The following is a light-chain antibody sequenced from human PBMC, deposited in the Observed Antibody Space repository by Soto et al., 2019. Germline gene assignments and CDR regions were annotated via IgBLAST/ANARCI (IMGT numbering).Light chain of an antibody. Sequence: IQLTQSPTTLPASVGDRVTLTCRASESISNWLAWYQQRPGTAPKLLIYHASILETAVPSRFSGNGSGTEFTLTISSLQPGDFAVYYCQQYNNWPRTFGQGTKVEIK. CDR3: QQYNNWPRT. J-gene: IGKJ1*01. V-gene: IGKV1-5*01. CDR2: HAS. CDR1: ESISNW.